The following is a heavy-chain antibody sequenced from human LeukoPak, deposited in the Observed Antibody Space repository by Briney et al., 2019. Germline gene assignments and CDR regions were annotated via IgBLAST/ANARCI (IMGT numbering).Heavy chain of an antibody. CDR3: ASRPTTWGFFDS. Sequence: SETLSLTCSVSGGSIRSTNYHWGWIRQPPGKGLELIGSIYFSGSTAYSPSLKSRVNISVDTSKNQFSLKLSSVTAADTAVYFCASRPTTWGFFDSWGQGTLVTVSS. CDR1: GGSIRSTNYH. CDR2: IYFSGST. D-gene: IGHD4-17*01. J-gene: IGHJ4*02. V-gene: IGHV4-39*01.